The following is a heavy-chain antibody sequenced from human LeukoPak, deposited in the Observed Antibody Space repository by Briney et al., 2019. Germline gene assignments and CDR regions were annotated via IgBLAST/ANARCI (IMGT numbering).Heavy chain of an antibody. J-gene: IGHJ5*02. CDR3: ARDSGYDILTGYPSPPGYNWFDP. Sequence: SETLSLTCSVSVGSISSYYWSWVRQPPGKGLEWIGDIYYSGSTNYNPSLKSRVTISVDTTKNQFSLKLSSVTAADTAVYYCARDSGYDILTGYPSPPGYNWFDPWGQGTLVTVSS. V-gene: IGHV4-59*01. D-gene: IGHD3-9*01. CDR2: IYYSGST. CDR1: VGSISSYY.